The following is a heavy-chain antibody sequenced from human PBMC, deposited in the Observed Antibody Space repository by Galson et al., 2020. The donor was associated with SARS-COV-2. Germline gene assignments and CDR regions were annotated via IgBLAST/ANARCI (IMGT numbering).Heavy chain of an antibody. D-gene: IGHD6-19*01. V-gene: IGHV1-2*02. CDR3: ARAREQWRAGGWFDP. CDR2: INPNSGGT. Sequence: VSCKASGYTFTGYYMHWVRQAPGHGLAWMGWINPNSGGTNYAQKFQGRVTMTRDTSISTAYMELSRLRSDDTAVYYCARAREQWRAGGWFDPWGQGTLVTVSS. J-gene: IGHJ5*02. CDR1: GYTFTGYY.